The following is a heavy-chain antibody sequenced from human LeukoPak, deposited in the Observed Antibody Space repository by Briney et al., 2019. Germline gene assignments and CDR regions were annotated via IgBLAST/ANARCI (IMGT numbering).Heavy chain of an antibody. Sequence: TSETLSLTCAVYGGSFSGYYWSWIRQPPGKGLEWIGEINHSGSTNYNPSLKSRVTISVDTSKNQFSLKLSSVTAADTAVYYCARARGYCSSTSCLPYFDYWGQGTLVTVSS. J-gene: IGHJ4*02. V-gene: IGHV4-34*01. D-gene: IGHD2-2*01. CDR3: ARARGYCSSTSCLPYFDY. CDR1: GGSFSGYY. CDR2: INHSGST.